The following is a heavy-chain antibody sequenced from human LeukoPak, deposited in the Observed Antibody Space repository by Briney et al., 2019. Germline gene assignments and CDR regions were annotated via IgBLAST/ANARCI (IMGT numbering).Heavy chain of an antibody. CDR3: ASTTVVVVNYFDY. J-gene: IGHJ4*02. V-gene: IGHV1-69*04. CDR1: GGTCSSYA. D-gene: IGHD2-15*01. Sequence: SVKVSCKASGGTCSSYAISWVRQAPGQGLEWMGRIIPILGIANYAQKFQGRVTITADKSTSTAYMELSSLRSEDTAVYYCASTTVVVVNYFDYWGQGTLVTVS. CDR2: IIPILGIA.